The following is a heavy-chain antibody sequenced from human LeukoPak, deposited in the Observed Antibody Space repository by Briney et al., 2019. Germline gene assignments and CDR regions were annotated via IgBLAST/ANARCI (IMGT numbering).Heavy chain of an antibody. CDR1: GFTFSSYA. J-gene: IGHJ6*02. Sequence: GGSLRLSCAASGFTFSSYAMSWVRQAPGKGLEWVSAISGSGGSTYYADSVKGRFTISRDNSKNTLYLQMNSLRAEDTAVYYCAKAIEGCTNGVCFTYYDYGMDVWGQGTTVTVSS. D-gene: IGHD2-8*01. CDR3: AKAIEGCTNGVCFTYYDYGMDV. CDR2: ISGSGGST. V-gene: IGHV3-23*01.